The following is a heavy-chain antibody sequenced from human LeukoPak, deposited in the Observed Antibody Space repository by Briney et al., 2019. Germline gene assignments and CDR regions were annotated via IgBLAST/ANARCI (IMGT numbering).Heavy chain of an antibody. J-gene: IGHJ4*02. CDR2: VYSGGST. CDR1: GFTVSDYY. D-gene: IGHD6-13*01. CDR3: ARDLGSSHDF. V-gene: IGHV3-53*01. Sequence: PGGSLRLSCEASGFTVSDYYMNWVRQAPGEGLEWVSVVYSGGSTYHADSVKGRFTISRDKAKNTVYLQMTSLRAEDTAVYYCARDLGSSHDFWGQGTLVTVSS.